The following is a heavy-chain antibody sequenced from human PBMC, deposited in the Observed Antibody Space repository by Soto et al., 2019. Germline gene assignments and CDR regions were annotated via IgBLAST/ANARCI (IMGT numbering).Heavy chain of an antibody. J-gene: IGHJ6*02. D-gene: IGHD6-19*01. V-gene: IGHV3-30-3*01. Sequence: QVQLVESGGGVVQPGRPLRLSCAASGFTFSSYAMHWVRQAPGKGLEWVAVISYDGSNKYYADSVKGRFTISRDNSKNTLYLQMNSLRAEDTAVYYCARVPAVAGTRYYYGMDVWGQGTTVTVSS. CDR3: ARVPAVAGTRYYYGMDV. CDR2: ISYDGSNK. CDR1: GFTFSSYA.